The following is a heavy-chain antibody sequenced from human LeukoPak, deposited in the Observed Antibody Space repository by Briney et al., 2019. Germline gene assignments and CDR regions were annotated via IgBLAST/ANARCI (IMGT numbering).Heavy chain of an antibody. Sequence: SVKVSCKASGGTFSSYAISWVRQAPGQGLEWMGGIIPIFGTANYAQKFQGRVTITTDESTSTAYMELSSLGSEDTAVYYCARDLQYSSGWYYFIYWGQGTLVTVSS. CDR2: IIPIFGTA. V-gene: IGHV1-69*05. CDR3: ARDLQYSSGWYYFIY. CDR1: GGTFSSYA. J-gene: IGHJ4*02. D-gene: IGHD6-19*01.